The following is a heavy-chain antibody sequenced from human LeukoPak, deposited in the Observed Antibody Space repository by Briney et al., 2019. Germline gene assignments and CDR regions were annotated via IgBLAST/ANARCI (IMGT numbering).Heavy chain of an antibody. CDR1: GYTFTSYG. V-gene: IGHV1-18*01. CDR2: ISAYNGNT. CDR3: ARDLSNYDFWSGYYS. J-gene: IGHJ5*02. D-gene: IGHD3-3*01. Sequence: GASVKVSCKASGYTFTSYGISWVRQAPGQGLEWMGWISAYNGNTNYAQKLQGRVTMTTDTSTSTAYMELRSLRSDDTAVYYCARDLSNYDFWSGYYSWGQGTLVTVSS.